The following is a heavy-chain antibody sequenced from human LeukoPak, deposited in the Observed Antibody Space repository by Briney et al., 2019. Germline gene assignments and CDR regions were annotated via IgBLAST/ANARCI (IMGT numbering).Heavy chain of an antibody. D-gene: IGHD1-26*01. J-gene: IGHJ4*02. CDR1: GFTFSTYG. CDR2: TSSSSDSI. Sequence: VGSLRVSSAAPGFTFSTYGMTWVRQAPGKGPGWISYTSSSSDSIKYADSVKGRFTSSRYNAKNSLYLQMNSLRAEDTAVYYCTKSRISFSGQADHWGQGTLVTVSS. CDR3: TKSRISFSGQADH. V-gene: IGHV3-48*04.